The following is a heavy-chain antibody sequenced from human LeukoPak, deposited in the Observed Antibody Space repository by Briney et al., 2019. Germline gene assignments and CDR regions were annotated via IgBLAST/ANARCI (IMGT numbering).Heavy chain of an antibody. D-gene: IGHD3-10*01. J-gene: IGHJ4*01. CDR3: AKRGVVVRVFLVGFHKEAYYFDS. CDR1: GFTFRSFG. CDR2: ISYDGRNK. Sequence: GGSLRLSCAASGFTFRSFGMHWVRQAPGKGLEWVAVISYDGRNKYYADSVKGRFIISRDNSKNTVFLQMNSLRPDDTAVYFCAKRGVVVRVFLVGFHKEAYYFDSWGHGARVTVSS. V-gene: IGHV3-30*18.